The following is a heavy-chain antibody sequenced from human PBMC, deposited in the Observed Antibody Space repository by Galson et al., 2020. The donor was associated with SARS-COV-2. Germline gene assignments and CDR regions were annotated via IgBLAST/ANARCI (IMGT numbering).Heavy chain of an antibody. CDR2: IYHIGST. CDR3: ARANYYDSGRAFGS. CDR1: GGSISSGGYS. V-gene: IGHV4-30-2*01. Sequence: SETLSPTCAVPGGSISSGGYSWRWIRQPPGKGLEWIGYIYHIGSTYYNPSLKSRVTISVDRSKNQFSLKLSSVTAADTAVYYCARANYYDSGRAFGSWGQGAMVAFS. D-gene: IGHD3-22*01. J-gene: IGHJ3*02.